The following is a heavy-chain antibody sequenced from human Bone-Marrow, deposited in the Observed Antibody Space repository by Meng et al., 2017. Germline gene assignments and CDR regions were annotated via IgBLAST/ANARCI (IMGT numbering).Heavy chain of an antibody. CDR2: INPNSGGT. CDR3: ARVEGLKSYGFAATVGY. J-gene: IGHJ4*02. CDR1: GYTFTGYY. D-gene: IGHD5-18*01. V-gene: IGHV1-2*06. Sequence: ASVKVSCKASGYTFTGYYMHWVRQAPGQGLEWMGRINPNSGGTNYAQKFQGRVTMTRDTSISTAYMELSRLRSDDTAVYYCARVEGLKSYGFAATVGYWGQGTLVTVSS.